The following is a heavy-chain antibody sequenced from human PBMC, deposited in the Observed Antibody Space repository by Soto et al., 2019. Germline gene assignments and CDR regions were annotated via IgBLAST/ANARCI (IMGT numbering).Heavy chain of an antibody. CDR3: AREGASGFGMDV. CDR1: GGSIRSYY. J-gene: IGHJ6*02. V-gene: IGHV4-4*07. Sequence: QVQLQESGPGLVKPSETLSLTCTVSGGSIRSYYWSWIRQPAGKPLEWIGRIYTSGSTNYNPSLKSRVTMSVDTSKHQFSLNLSSVTAADTAVYYCAREGASGFGMDVWGQGTTVTVSS. D-gene: IGHD1-26*01. CDR2: IYTSGST.